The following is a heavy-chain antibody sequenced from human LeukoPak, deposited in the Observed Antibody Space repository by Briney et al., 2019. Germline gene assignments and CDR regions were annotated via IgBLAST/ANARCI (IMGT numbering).Heavy chain of an antibody. CDR3: AKGAPGHYYDSSGYYRDDAFDI. V-gene: IGHV3-23*01. D-gene: IGHD3-22*01. J-gene: IGHJ3*02. CDR1: GFTSSSYA. CDR2: ISGSGGST. Sequence: GGSLRLSCAASGFTSSSYAMSWVRQAPGKGLEWVSAISGSGGSTYYADSVKGRFTISRDNSKNTLYLQMNSLRAEDTAVYYCAKGAPGHYYDSSGYYRDDAFDIWGQGTMVTVSS.